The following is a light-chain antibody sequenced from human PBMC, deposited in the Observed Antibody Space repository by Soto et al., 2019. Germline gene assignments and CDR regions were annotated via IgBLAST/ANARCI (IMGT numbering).Light chain of an antibody. V-gene: IGKV1-12*01. Sequence: DIQMTQSPSSVSASVGDRVTITCRARQGISSWLARYQQKPGKAPKLLIYAASSLQSGVQSRFSGSGSGTDFTLTISSLQPEDFATYYCQHANSFPFSFGPGTKVDIK. J-gene: IGKJ3*01. CDR2: AAS. CDR1: QGISSW. CDR3: QHANSFPFS.